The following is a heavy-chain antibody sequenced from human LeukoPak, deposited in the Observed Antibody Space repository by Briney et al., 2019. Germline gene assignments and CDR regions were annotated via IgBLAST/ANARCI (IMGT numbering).Heavy chain of an antibody. Sequence: SETLSFTCTVSGGSISSYYWSWIRQPPGKGLEWIGYIYYSGSTNYNPSLKSRVTISVDTSKNQFSLKLSSVTAADTAVYYCAREPLGAAGFDYWGQGTLVTVSS. D-gene: IGHD4/OR15-4a*01. CDR3: AREPLGAAGFDY. V-gene: IGHV4-59*01. CDR1: GGSISSYY. CDR2: IYYSGST. J-gene: IGHJ4*02.